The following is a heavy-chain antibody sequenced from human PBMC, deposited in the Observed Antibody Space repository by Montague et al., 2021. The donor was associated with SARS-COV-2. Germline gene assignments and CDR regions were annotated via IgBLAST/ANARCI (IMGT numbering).Heavy chain of an antibody. CDR1: GFTVSSYS. D-gene: IGHD5-24*01. Sequence: SLRLSCAASGFTVSSYSLNWVRQAPGKGLEWVSSINTGGSYLYYAYSXXVLFPISRDNAKKSLYLQVNSLQAEDTAVSFCTRDGEMATIRYYFDYWSQGTLVTVSS. J-gene: IGHJ4*02. CDR2: INTGGSYL. V-gene: IGHV3-21*01. CDR3: TRDGEMATIRYYFDY.